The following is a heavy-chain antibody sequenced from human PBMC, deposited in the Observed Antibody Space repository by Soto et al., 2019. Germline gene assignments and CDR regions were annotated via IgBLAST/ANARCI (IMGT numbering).Heavy chain of an antibody. J-gene: IGHJ6*02. D-gene: IGHD4-17*01. CDR1: GGSISRYY. V-gene: IGHV4-59*01. Sequence: KPSETLSLTCTVSGGSISRYYWSWIRQPPGKGLEWIGHIYDSGSANYNPSLSSRVTISVDTSKNEFSLKVRSVTAADTAVYYCARGGRGLGGYYYYGMDVWGQGTTVTVSS. CDR2: IYDSGSA. CDR3: ARGGRGLGGYYYYGMDV.